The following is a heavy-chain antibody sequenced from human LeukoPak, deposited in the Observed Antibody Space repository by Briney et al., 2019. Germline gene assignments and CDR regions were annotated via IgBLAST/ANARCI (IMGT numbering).Heavy chain of an antibody. CDR3: ARGLAGYASSLGY. Sequence: GGSLRLSCAASVFTFSSYWMHWVRQAPGKGLVWVSRINSDGSSTSYADSVRGRFSISRDNAKNTLYLQMNSLRAEDTAVYYCARGLAGYASSLGYWGQGTLVTVSA. V-gene: IGHV3-74*01. CDR1: VFTFSSYW. D-gene: IGHD6-6*01. J-gene: IGHJ4*02. CDR2: INSDGSST.